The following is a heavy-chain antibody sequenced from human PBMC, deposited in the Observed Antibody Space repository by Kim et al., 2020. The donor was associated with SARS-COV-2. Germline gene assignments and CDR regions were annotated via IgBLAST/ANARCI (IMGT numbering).Heavy chain of an antibody. D-gene: IGHD1-26*01. CDR1: GYTFTSYG. Sequence: ASVKVSCKASGYTFTSYGISWVRQAPGQGLEWMGWISAYNGNTNYAQKLQGRVTMTTDTSTSTAYMELRSLRSDDTAVYYCASSAAIVGASPPDYWGQGTLVTVSS. CDR2: ISAYNGNT. V-gene: IGHV1-18*04. CDR3: ASSAAIVGASPPDY. J-gene: IGHJ4*02.